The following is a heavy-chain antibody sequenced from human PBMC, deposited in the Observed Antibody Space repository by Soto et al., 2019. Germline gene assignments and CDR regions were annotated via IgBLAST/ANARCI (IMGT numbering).Heavy chain of an antibody. V-gene: IGHV3-23*01. CDR1: GFTFSSYA. Sequence: PGGSLRLSCAASGFTFSSYAMSWVRQAPGKGLEWVSAISGSGGSTYYADSVKGRFTISRDNSKNTLYLQMNSLRAEDTAVYYCANGYDFWSGYPAYYMDVWGKGTTVTVSS. J-gene: IGHJ6*03. CDR3: ANGYDFWSGYPAYYMDV. CDR2: ISGSGGST. D-gene: IGHD3-3*01.